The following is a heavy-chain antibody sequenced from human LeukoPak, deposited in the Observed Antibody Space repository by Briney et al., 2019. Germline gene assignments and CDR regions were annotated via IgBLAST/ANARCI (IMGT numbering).Heavy chain of an antibody. Sequence: PGGSLRLSCAASGFTVTSNYMSWVRQAPGKGLEWVSYISSGGGFIYYADSVKGRFSIYRDDAKNSLYLQMSSLRAEDTAVDYCARDGRGPEVEVLRFLSWGQGTLVTVSS. CDR3: ARDGRGPEVEVLRFLS. V-gene: IGHV3-11*04. J-gene: IGHJ5*02. CDR1: GFTVTSNY. CDR2: ISSGGGFI. D-gene: IGHD3-3*01.